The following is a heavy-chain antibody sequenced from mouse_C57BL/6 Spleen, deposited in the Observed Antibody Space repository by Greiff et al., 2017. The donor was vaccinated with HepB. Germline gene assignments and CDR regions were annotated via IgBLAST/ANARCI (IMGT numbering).Heavy chain of an antibody. CDR3: ARTTTVVATYYAMDY. J-gene: IGHJ4*01. D-gene: IGHD1-1*01. Sequence: VQLQQSGPELVKPGASVKISCKASGYAFSSSWMNWVKQRPGKGLEWIGRIYPGDGDTNYNGKFKGKATLTADKSSSTAYMQLSSLTSEDSAVYFCARTTTVVATYYAMDYWGQGTSVTVSS. CDR1: GYAFSSSW. V-gene: IGHV1-82*01. CDR2: IYPGDGDT.